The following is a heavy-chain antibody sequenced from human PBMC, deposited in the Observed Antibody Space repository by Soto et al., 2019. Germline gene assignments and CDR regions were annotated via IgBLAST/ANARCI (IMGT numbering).Heavy chain of an antibody. CDR1: GFTFSSYA. D-gene: IGHD2-2*01. CDR3: AREYGTSCYVEFVCYYYGMGV. V-gene: IGHV3-30-3*01. CDR2: ISYDGSNK. J-gene: IGHJ6*02. Sequence: QVQLVESGGGVVQPGRSLRLSCAASGFTFSSYAMHWVRQAPGKGLEWVAVISYDGSNKYYADSVKGRFTISRDNSKNTRYLQMNSLRAEVTAVYYCAREYGTSCYVEFVCYYYGMGVWGQGTTVTVSS.